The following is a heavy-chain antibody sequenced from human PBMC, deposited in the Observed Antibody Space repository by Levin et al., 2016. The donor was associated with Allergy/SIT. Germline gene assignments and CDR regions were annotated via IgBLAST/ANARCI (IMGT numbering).Heavy chain of an antibody. CDR3: AKDNFYDSGGYSKGYFHH. CDR2: ISGSGGGT. Sequence: GGSLRLSCTASGFTFSNFAMTWLRQAPGKGLEWVSSISGSGGGTYYTDYVEGRFTISRDNSKNTLYLQMNSLRADDTAVYYCAKDNFYDSGGYSKGYFHHWGQGTLVTVSS. V-gene: IGHV3-23*01. D-gene: IGHD3-22*01. CDR1: GFTFSNFA. J-gene: IGHJ1*01.